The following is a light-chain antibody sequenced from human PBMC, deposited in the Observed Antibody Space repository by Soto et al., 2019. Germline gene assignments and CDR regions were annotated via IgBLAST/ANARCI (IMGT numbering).Light chain of an antibody. CDR2: KVS. Sequence: QSVLTQTASVSGSPGQAIPISCTGTSCDGCDYIFVSSYQQHPCKAPKIINYKVSNRPSGVSNRFSGSKSDNTASLTISGLPPEDEANYYCNSYTRRRTDGYVTGTKVTVL. J-gene: IGLJ1*01. CDR3: NSYTRRRTDG. CDR1: SCDGCDYIF. V-gene: IGLV2-14*01.